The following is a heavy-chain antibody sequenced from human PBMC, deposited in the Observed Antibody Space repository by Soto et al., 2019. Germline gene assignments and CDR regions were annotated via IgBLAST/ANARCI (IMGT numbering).Heavy chain of an antibody. V-gene: IGHV1-69*12. D-gene: IGHD1-20*01. J-gene: IGHJ6*02. Sequence: QVQLVQSGAEVKKPGSSMKVSCKASGGTFSSYAISWVRQAPGQGLEWMGGIIPIFGTADYAQKFHGRVTITADESTSTAYMELSSLRSEDTAVYYWAGGITGTVPYYHGLDVWGQGPTVTVPS. CDR1: GGTFSSYA. CDR2: IIPIFGTA. CDR3: AGGITGTVPYYHGLDV.